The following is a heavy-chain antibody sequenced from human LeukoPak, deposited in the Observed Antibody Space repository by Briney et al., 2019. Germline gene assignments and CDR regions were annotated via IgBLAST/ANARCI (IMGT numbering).Heavy chain of an antibody. CDR2: IWYDGSNK. V-gene: IGHV3-33*01. Sequence: GGSLRLSCAASGFTFSSYGMHWVRQAPGKGLEWAAVIWYDGSNKYYADSVKGRFTISRDNSKNTLYLQMNSLRAEDTAVYYCARDSARRIAAYYFDYWGQGTLVTVSS. CDR3: ARDSARRIAAYYFDY. D-gene: IGHD6-6*01. CDR1: GFTFSSYG. J-gene: IGHJ4*02.